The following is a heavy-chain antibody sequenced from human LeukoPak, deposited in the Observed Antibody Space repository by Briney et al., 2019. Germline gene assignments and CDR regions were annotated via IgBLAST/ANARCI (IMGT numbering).Heavy chain of an antibody. J-gene: IGHJ5*02. V-gene: IGHV3-23*01. CDR3: AKDIIGNDILIGPSFDP. D-gene: IGHD3-9*01. CDR1: GFTFSRYA. CDR2: INGSGGST. Sequence: GGSLRLSCAASGFTFSRYALSWVRQAPGKGLEWVSAINGSGGSTYYADSVKGRFTISRDNSKNTLYLQMNSLRAEDTAVYYCAKDIIGNDILIGPSFDPWGLGTLVTVSS.